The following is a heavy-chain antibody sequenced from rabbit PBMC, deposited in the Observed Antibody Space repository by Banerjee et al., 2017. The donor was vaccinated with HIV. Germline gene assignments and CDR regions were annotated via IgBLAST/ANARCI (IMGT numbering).Heavy chain of an antibody. CDR2: ISTGDGST. CDR1: GFTISSSY. D-gene: IGHD4-1*01. CDR3: ARDLAGVTGWNFGL. V-gene: IGHV1S7*01. J-gene: IGHJ6*01. Sequence: QLKETGGGLVQPGGSLTLSCTASGFTISSSYWMSWVRQAPGKGLEWIGYISTGDGSTYYASWVNGRFTISSDNAQNTLYLQLNSLTAADTATYFCARDLAGVTGWNFGLWGPGTLVTVS.